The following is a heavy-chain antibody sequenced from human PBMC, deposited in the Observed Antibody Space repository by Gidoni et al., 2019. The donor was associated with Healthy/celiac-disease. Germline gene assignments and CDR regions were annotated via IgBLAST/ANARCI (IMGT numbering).Heavy chain of an antibody. V-gene: IGHV3-74*01. J-gene: IGHJ3*02. Sequence: EVQLVESGGGLVQPGGSLRLSCAASIFTFSTYWMHWVRQAPGKGLVWVSYINSDGSRTTYADSVKGRFTISRDNAKNTLYLQMNSLRAEDTAVYYCAREQWDLNDNAFDIWGQGTMVTVSS. CDR3: AREQWDLNDNAFDI. CDR2: INSDGSRT. CDR1: IFTFSTYW. D-gene: IGHD1-26*01.